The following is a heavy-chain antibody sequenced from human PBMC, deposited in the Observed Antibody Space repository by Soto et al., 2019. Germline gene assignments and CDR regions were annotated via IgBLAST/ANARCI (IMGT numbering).Heavy chain of an antibody. Sequence: PSETLSLTCAVSGGSMRSNNRWSWVRQPPGKGLEWIGEIFHSGSTNYNPSLKIRVTISVDKSKNQFSLKLSSVTAADTAVYYCARVYSGSYSDSWGQGTLVTVSS. CDR2: IFHSGST. J-gene: IGHJ4*02. D-gene: IGHD1-26*01. CDR1: GGSMRSNNR. CDR3: ARVYSGSYSDS. V-gene: IGHV4-4*02.